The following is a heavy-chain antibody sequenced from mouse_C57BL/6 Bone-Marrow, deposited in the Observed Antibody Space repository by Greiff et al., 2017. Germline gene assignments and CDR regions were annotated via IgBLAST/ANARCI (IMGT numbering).Heavy chain of an antibody. CDR3: ARGGTGTRAMDY. V-gene: IGHV1-18*01. CDR1: GYTFTDYN. D-gene: IGHD4-1*01. J-gene: IGHJ4*01. CDR2: INPNNGGP. Sequence: EVQLQQSGPELVKPGASVKIPCTASGYTFTDYNMAWVQQSHGKSLEWIGAINPNNGGPFYHQKLKGKSTLTVDKSSSTADMELRSLTSEDTAVYYCARGGTGTRAMDYWGQGTSVTVSS.